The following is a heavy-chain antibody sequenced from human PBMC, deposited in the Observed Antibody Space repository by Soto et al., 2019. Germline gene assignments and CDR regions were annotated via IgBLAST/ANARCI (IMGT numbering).Heavy chain of an antibody. CDR2: IYYSGST. CDR1: GGSISSGGYS. CDR3: ARVKKPRLKYSSSSVHWFDP. J-gene: IGHJ5*02. Sequence: SETLSLTCAVSGGSISSGGYSWSWIRQPPGKGLGWIGYIYYSGSTNYNPSLKSRVTISVDTSKNQFSLKLSSVTAADTAVYYCARVKKPRLKYSSSSVHWFDPWGQGTLVTVSS. D-gene: IGHD6-6*01. V-gene: IGHV4-61*08.